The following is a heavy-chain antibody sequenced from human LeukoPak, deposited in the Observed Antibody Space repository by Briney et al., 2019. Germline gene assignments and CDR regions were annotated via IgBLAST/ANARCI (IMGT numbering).Heavy chain of an antibody. CDR3: AKVEIQLWLLYAFDI. CDR2: ISGSDGST. J-gene: IGHJ3*02. V-gene: IGHV3-23*01. Sequence: GGSLRLSCAASGFTFSSYAMSWVRQAPGKGLEWVSAISGSDGSTYYADSVKGRFTISRDNSKNTLYLQMNSLRAEDSAVYYCAKVEIQLWLLYAFDIWGQGTMVTVSS. CDR1: GFTFSSYA. D-gene: IGHD5-18*01.